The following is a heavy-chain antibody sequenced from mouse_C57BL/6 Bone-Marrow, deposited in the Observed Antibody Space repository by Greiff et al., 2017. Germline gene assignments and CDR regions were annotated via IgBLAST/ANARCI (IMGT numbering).Heavy chain of an antibody. V-gene: IGHV14-4*01. CDR2: IDPENGDT. CDR1: GFNIKDDY. D-gene: IGHD2-2*01. Sequence: VQLQQSGAELVRPGASVKLSCTASGFNIKDDYMHWVKQRPEQGLEWIGWIDPENGDTEYASKFQGKATITADTSSNTAYPQLSSLTSEDTAVYYWTPGYYYAMDYWGQGTSVTVSS. J-gene: IGHJ4*01. CDR3: TPGYYYAMDY.